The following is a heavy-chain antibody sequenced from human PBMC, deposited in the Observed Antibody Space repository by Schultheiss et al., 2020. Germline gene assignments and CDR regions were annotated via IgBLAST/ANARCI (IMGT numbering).Heavy chain of an antibody. CDR1: GFTFSSYA. CDR2: ISYDGSNK. V-gene: IGHV3-30-3*01. D-gene: IGHD3-22*01. J-gene: IGHJ5*02. Sequence: GGSLRLSCAASGFTFSSYAMHWVRQAPGKGLEWVAVISYDGSNKYYADSVKGRFTISRDNSKNTLYLQMNSLRAEDTAVYYCARGFDYYDSSGYPKNWFDPWGQGTLVTVSS. CDR3: ARGFDYYDSSGYPKNWFDP.